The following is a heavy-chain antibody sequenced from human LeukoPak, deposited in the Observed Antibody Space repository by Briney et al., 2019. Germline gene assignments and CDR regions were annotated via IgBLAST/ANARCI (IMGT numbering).Heavy chain of an antibody. CDR1: GFTLSSNY. J-gene: IGHJ6*03. CDR2: IYSGGST. Sequence: GGSLRLFCAASGFTLSSNYMSWVRQAPGKGLEWVSVIYSGGSTYYEDSVKGRFTISRDHSKNTLYLQMNSLRAEDTAVYHCAAGGDYYYHMDVWGKGTTVTVSS. D-gene: IGHD3-10*01. V-gene: IGHV3-66*01. CDR3: AAGGDYYYHMDV.